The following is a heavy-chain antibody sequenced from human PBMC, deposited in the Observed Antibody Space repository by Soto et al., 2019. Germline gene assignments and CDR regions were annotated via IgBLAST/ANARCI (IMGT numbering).Heavy chain of an antibody. Sequence: PSETLSLTFTVSGGSISSYYWSWIRQPAGKGLEWIGRIYTSGSTNYNPSLKSRVTMSVDTSQNQVSLKLSSVTAADTAVYYCAGVGAATGALVYWGQGTLVTVS. CDR2: IYTSGST. V-gene: IGHV4-4*07. CDR1: GGSISSYY. CDR3: AGVGAATGALVY. J-gene: IGHJ4*02. D-gene: IGHD1-26*01.